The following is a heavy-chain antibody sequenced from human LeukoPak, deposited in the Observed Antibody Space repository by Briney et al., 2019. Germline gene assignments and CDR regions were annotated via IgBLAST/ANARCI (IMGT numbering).Heavy chain of an antibody. CDR1: GFTFSSHA. D-gene: IGHD5/OR15-5a*01. V-gene: IGHV3-23*02. CDR3: AKVSWESTKQDFDC. J-gene: IGHJ4*02. Sequence: GGSLRLSCTPSGFTFSSHAMSWVRQAPGKGLEWVSGISGNGAGTYYGDSVKGRFTISRDNSKNTLYLQMNSLRAEDTAVYYCAKVSWESTKQDFDCWGQGTLVTVPS. CDR2: ISGNGAGT.